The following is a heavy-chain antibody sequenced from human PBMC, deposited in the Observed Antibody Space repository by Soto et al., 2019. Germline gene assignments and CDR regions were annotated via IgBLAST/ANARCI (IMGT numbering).Heavy chain of an antibody. J-gene: IGHJ3*02. V-gene: IGHV1-58*01. D-gene: IGHD6-13*01. CDR3: AADPSLKQQLVLGAFDI. CDR1: GFTFTSSA. CDR2: IVVGSGNT. Sequence: SVKVSCKASGFTFTSSAVQWVRQARGQRLEWIGWIVVGSGNTNYAQKFQERVTITRDMSTSTAYMELSSLRSEDTAVYYCAADPSLKQQLVLGAFDIWGQGTMVTVSS.